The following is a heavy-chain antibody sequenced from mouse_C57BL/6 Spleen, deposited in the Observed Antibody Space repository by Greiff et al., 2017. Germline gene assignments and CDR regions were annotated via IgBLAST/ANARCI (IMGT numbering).Heavy chain of an antibody. Sequence: QVQLQQSGAELVRPGASVTLSCKASGYTFTDYEMHWVKQTPVHGLEWIGAIDPETGGTAYNQKFKGKAILTADKSSSTAYMELRSLTSEDSAVYYCTGDYGYVSFAYWGQGTLVTVSA. CDR1: GYTFTDYE. J-gene: IGHJ3*01. V-gene: IGHV1-15*01. CDR2: IDPETGGT. D-gene: IGHD2-2*01. CDR3: TGDYGYVSFAY.